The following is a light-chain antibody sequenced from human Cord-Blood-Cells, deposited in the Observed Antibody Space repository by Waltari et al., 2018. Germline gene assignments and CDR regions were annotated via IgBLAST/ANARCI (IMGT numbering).Light chain of an antibody. J-gene: IGKJ1*01. CDR2: WAS. CDR1: QSVLYSSNNKNY. Sequence: DIVMTQSPDSLVVSLGERATINCKSSQSVLYSSNNKNYLAWYQQKPGQPPKLLISWASTRESGVPDRFSGSGSGTDFTLTISSLQAEDVAVYYCQRYYSTPTFGQGTKVEIK. CDR3: QRYYSTPT. V-gene: IGKV4-1*01.